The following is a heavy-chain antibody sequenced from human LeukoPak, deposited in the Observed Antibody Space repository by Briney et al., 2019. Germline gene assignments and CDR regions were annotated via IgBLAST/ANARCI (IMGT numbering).Heavy chain of an antibody. CDR3: TTVPYYYDSSGSYGAFDI. CDR1: GGSISSYY. V-gene: IGHV3-15*01. D-gene: IGHD3-22*01. J-gene: IGHJ3*02. CDR2: IKSKTDGGTT. Sequence: ETLSLTCTVSGGSISSYYWSWVRQAPGKGLEWVGRIKSKTDGGTTDYAAPVKGRFTISRDDSKNTLYLQMNSLKTEDTAVYYCTTVPYYYDSSGSYGAFDIWGQGTMVTVSS.